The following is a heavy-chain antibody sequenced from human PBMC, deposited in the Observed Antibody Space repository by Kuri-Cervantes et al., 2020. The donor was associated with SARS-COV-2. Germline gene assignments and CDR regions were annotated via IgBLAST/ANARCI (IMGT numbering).Heavy chain of an antibody. CDR1: GFTFSDHY. CDR3: ARGTCSSTSYYYFDY. J-gene: IGHJ4*02. V-gene: IGHV3-72*01. CDR2: TRNKANSYTT. D-gene: IGHD2-2*01. Sequence: GGSLRLSCAASGFTFSDHYMDWVRQAPGKGLEWVGRTRNKANSYTTEYAASVKGRFTISRDDSKNSLYLQMNSLKTEDTAVYYCARGTCSSTSYYYFDYWGQGTLVTVSS.